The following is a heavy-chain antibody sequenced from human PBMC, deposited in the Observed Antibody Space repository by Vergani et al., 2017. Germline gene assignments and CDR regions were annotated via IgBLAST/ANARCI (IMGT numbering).Heavy chain of an antibody. CDR2: IWYDGSNK. Sequence: QVQLVESGGGVVQPGRSLRLSCAASGFTFSSYGMHWVRQAPGKGLEWVAVIWYDGSNKYYADSVKGRFTISRDNSKNTLYLQMNSLRAEDTAVYYCAREGTIFGVVRSANIDYWGQGTLVTVSS. D-gene: IGHD3-3*01. CDR1: GFTFSSYG. J-gene: IGHJ4*02. CDR3: AREGTIFGVVRSANIDY. V-gene: IGHV3-33*01.